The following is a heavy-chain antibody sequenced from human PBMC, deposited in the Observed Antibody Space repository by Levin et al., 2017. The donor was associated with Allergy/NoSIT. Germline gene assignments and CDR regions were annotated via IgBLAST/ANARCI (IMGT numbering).Heavy chain of an antibody. J-gene: IGHJ4*02. CDR3: AKRVVRG. CDR2: ISGSGSPT. V-gene: IGHV3-48*03. CDR1: GFIFSSYG. D-gene: IGHD2-21*01. Sequence: GESLKISCAASGFIFSSYGMTWVRQAPGKGLEWVSYISGSGSPTYYADSVRGRFTISRDNARNSLYLQMNSLRADDAAISYCAKRVVRGWGQGALVTVS.